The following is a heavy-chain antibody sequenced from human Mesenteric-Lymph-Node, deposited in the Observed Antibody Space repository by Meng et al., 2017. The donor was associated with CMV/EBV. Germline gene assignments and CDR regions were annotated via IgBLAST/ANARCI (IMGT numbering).Heavy chain of an antibody. D-gene: IGHD3-10*01. CDR2: IYYSGST. CDR3: ARVLQYYGAGSFGY. Sequence: SETLSLTCTVSGGSISSYYWSWIRQPPGKGLEWIGYIYYSGSTNYNPSLKSRVPISLDTSKNQFSLKLSFVTAADTAVYYCARVLQYYGAGSFGYWGQGTLVTVSS. J-gene: IGHJ4*02. CDR1: GGSISSYY. V-gene: IGHV4-59*12.